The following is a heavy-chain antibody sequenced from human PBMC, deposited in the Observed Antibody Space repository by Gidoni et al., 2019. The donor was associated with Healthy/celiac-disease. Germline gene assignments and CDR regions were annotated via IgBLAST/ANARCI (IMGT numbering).Heavy chain of an antibody. CDR1: GGSISSYY. V-gene: IGHV4-59*01. J-gene: IGHJ4*02. D-gene: IGHD3-9*01. Sequence: QVQLQESGPGLVKPSETLSLTCTVSGGSISSYYWSWIRQPPGKGLEWIGYIYYSGSTNYNPSLKSRVTISVDTSKNQFSLKLSSVTAADTAVYYCARGSRYFDGYFDYWGQGTLVTVSS. CDR3: ARGSRYFDGYFDY. CDR2: IYYSGST.